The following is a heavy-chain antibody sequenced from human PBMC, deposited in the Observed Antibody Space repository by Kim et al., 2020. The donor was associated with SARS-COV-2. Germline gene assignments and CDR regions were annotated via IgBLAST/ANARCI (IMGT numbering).Heavy chain of an antibody. J-gene: IGHJ6*02. CDR3: AKVNSGSYYLTYYYYGMDV. Sequence: GRFTISGDNSKNPLYLQMNSLRAEDTAVYYCAKVNSGSYYLTYYYYGMDVWGQGTTVTVSS. V-gene: IGHV3-23*01. D-gene: IGHD3-10*01.